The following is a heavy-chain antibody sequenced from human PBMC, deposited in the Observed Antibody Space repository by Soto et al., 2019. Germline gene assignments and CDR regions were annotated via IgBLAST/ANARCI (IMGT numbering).Heavy chain of an antibody. Sequence: QVQLVQSGAEVKKPGASVKVSCKASGYTFTSYAMHWLRQAPGQRLEWMGWINAGNGNTKYSQKFQGRVTITRDTSVSTAYMELSSLRSEDTAVYYCARDPPPIPHAFDIWGKGTMVTVSS. J-gene: IGHJ3*02. CDR1: GYTFTSYA. CDR3: ARDPPPIPHAFDI. V-gene: IGHV1-3*01. CDR2: INAGNGNT.